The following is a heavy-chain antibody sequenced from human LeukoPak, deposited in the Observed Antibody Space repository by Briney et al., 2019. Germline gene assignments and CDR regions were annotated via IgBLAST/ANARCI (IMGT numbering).Heavy chain of an antibody. CDR3: TRRNPVQATDY. Sequence: GGSLKLSCAASGFTFSGSAMHWVRQASGKGLEWVGRIRSKANSYATAYAASVKGRFTISGDDSKNTAYLQMNSLKTEDTAVYYCTRRNPVQATDYWGQGTLVTVSS. D-gene: IGHD1-1*01. J-gene: IGHJ4*02. CDR1: GFTFSGSA. CDR2: IRSKANSYAT. V-gene: IGHV3-73*01.